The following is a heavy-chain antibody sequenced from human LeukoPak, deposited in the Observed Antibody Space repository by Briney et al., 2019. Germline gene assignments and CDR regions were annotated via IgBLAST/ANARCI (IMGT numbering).Heavy chain of an antibody. J-gene: IGHJ4*02. CDR1: GGSISSGSYY. D-gene: IGHD3-22*01. CDR3: ARIDSSGYPPNFDY. V-gene: IGHV4-61*02. CDR2: IYTGGST. Sequence: SETLSLTCTVSGGSISSGSYYWSWIRQPAGKGLEWIGRIYTGGSTNYNPSLKSRVTISVDTSKNQFSLKLSSVTAADTAVYYCARIDSSGYPPNFDYWGQGTLVTVSS.